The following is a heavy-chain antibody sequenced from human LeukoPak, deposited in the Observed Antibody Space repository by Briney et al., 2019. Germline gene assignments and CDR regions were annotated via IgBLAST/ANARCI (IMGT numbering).Heavy chain of an antibody. CDR3: ARRLTQYDCFDP. CDR1: GDIVSSNSVT. Sequence: SQTLSLTCAISGDIVSSNSVTWNWIRQSPSRGLVWLGRTYYRSTWYNDYAVSVRGRITVNPDTAKNQYALHLSSVTPGDTAVYYCARRLTQYDCFDPWGQGILVTVSS. D-gene: IGHD2-2*01. V-gene: IGHV6-1*01. CDR2: TYYRSTWYN. J-gene: IGHJ5*02.